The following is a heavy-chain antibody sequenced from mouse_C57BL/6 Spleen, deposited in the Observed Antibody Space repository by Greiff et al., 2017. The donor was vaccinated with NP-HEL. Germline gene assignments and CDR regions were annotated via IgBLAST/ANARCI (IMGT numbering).Heavy chain of an antibody. J-gene: IGHJ2*01. V-gene: IGHV5-4*01. Sequence: EVKLMESGGGLVKPGGSLNPPCAASGFPFGSFAMSWVRQTPEKRLEWVATISDGGSYTYYPDNVKGRFTISRDNAKNNLYLQMSHLKSEDTAMYYCAREGLYSNFDYWGQGTTLTVSS. D-gene: IGHD2-5*01. CDR3: AREGLYSNFDY. CDR1: GFPFGSFA. CDR2: ISDGGSYT.